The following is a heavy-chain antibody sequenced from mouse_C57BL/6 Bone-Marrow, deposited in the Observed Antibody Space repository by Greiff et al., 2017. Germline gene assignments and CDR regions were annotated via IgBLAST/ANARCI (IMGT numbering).Heavy chain of an antibody. CDR1: DSEVFPIAY. Sequence: QVQLKQSGSELRSPGSSVKLSCKDFDSEVFPIAYMSWVRQKPGHGFEWIGGILPSIGRTIYGEKFEDKATLDADTLSNTAYLELNSLTSEDSAIYYCARRSRLEGSSSLYAMDYWGQGTSVTVSS. V-gene: IGHV15-2*01. D-gene: IGHD1-1*01. CDR3: ARRSRLEGSSSLYAMDY. J-gene: IGHJ4*01. CDR2: ILPSIGRT.